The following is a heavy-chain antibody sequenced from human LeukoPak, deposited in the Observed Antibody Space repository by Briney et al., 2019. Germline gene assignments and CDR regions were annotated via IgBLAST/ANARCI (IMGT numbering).Heavy chain of an antibody. D-gene: IGHD5-18*01. Sequence: GGSLRLSCAASGFTFGLYSMTWVRQAPGKGLEWVANIKKDGSEKYYVDSVKGRFTISRDNAKTSLYLQMNSLRAEDTAVYYCARDLSGVTGYTYGRGIDYWGQGTLVTVSS. CDR3: ARDLSGVTGYTYGRGIDY. CDR1: GFTFGLYS. V-gene: IGHV3-7*01. CDR2: IKKDGSEK. J-gene: IGHJ4*02.